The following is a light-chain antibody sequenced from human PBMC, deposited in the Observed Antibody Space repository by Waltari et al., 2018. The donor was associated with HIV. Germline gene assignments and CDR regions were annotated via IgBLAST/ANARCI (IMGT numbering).Light chain of an antibody. V-gene: IGLV3-1*01. CDR3: QAWDSSTVI. CDR2: QDT. CDR1: NLERKY. J-gene: IGLJ2*01. Sequence: SYELTQPPSVSVSPRQPTSITCSGPNLERKYVCWYQQKPGQPPVLVIYQDTQRASGIPERFSGSSSGNTATLTISGTQAVDEGDYYCQAWDSSTVIFGRGTKLTVL.